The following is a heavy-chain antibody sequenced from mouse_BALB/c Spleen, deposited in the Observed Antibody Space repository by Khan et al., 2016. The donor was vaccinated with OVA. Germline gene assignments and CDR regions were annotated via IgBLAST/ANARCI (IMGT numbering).Heavy chain of an antibody. CDR1: GFSLTGYG. CDR3: ARAYYGNYREAMDY. Sequence: QVQLKESGPGLVAPSQSLSITCTVSGFSLTGYGVNWVRQPPGKGLEWLGMIWGDGSTDYNSALKSRLNLSKDNSKSQVFLKMNSLQTDDTARYYCARAYYGNYREAMDYLGHGTSGTVSS. V-gene: IGHV2-6-7*01. D-gene: IGHD2-10*01. CDR2: IWGDGST. J-gene: IGHJ4*01.